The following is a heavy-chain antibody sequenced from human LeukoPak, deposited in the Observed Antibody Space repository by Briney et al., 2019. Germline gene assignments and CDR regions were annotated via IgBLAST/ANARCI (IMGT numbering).Heavy chain of an antibody. CDR3: AKDIWYYDSSGPFDY. CDR2: ISWNSGSI. CDR1: GFPFDDYA. V-gene: IGHV3-9*01. J-gene: IGHJ4*02. D-gene: IGHD3-22*01. Sequence: GGSLRLSCAASGFPFDDYAMHWVRHAPGKGLEWVSGISWNSGSIGYADSVKGRFTISRDNAKNSLYLQMNSLRAEDTALYYCAKDIWYYDSSGPFDYWGQGTLVTVSS.